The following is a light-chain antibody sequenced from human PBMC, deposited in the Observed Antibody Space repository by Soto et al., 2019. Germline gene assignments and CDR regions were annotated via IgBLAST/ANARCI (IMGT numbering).Light chain of an antibody. Sequence: DMEMTQSPSSLSASVGDRVTITCRASQSMSNYLNWYQHKPGKVSKLLCYAASSLQSGVPTRFSGSGPGTNFTLTINSLQPEDCGTYYSQQSYGTPLTFGGGTKIEIK. V-gene: IGKV1-39*01. CDR1: QSMSNY. CDR3: QQSYGTPLT. J-gene: IGKJ4*01. CDR2: AAS.